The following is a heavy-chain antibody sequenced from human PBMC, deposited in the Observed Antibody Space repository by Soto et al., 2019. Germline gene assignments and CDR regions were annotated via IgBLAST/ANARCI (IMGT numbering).Heavy chain of an antibody. CDR3: ARDRYFDSYDFDY. Sequence: ESGGGVVQPGRSLRLSCAASGFTFTAYAIHWVRQAPGKGLEWVAVISYDGRNKHYADSVKGRLTISRDNSKNTLYLQMNSLRAEDTAVYYCARDRYFDSYDFDYWGQGTLVTVSS. CDR1: GFTFTAYA. D-gene: IGHD3-9*01. CDR2: ISYDGRNK. V-gene: IGHV3-30*04. J-gene: IGHJ4*02.